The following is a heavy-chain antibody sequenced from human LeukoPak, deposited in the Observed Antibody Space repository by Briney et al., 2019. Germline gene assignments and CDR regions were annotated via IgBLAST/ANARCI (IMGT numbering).Heavy chain of an antibody. Sequence: PGGSLRLSCAASGFTFSDHYMDWVRQAPGKGLEWVGRTRNKANSYTTEYAASVKGRFTISRDDSKNSLYLQMKSLRAEDTAVYYCARISVHYGDLFDCWGQGTLVTVSS. V-gene: IGHV3-72*01. D-gene: IGHD4-17*01. CDR1: GFTFSDHY. J-gene: IGHJ4*02. CDR3: ARISVHYGDLFDC. CDR2: TRNKANSYTT.